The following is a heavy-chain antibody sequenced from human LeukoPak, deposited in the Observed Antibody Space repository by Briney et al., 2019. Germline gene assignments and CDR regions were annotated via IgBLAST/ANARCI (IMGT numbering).Heavy chain of an antibody. Sequence: WGSLRLSGAASGFTFSGYAMSWVRQGPGKGLEWVSGISGSGGSTYYADSVKGRFTISRDNSKNTLYLQMNSLRPEDTAIYYCATFISSWYSDYLDCWGQATLVTVSS. CDR2: ISGSGGST. CDR1: GFTFSGYA. J-gene: IGHJ4*02. CDR3: ATFISSWYSDYLDC. V-gene: IGHV3-23*01. D-gene: IGHD6-13*01.